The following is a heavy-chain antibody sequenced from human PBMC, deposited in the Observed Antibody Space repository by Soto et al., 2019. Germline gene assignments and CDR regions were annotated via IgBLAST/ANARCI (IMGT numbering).Heavy chain of an antibody. CDR3: ARHVLIVVALGAFDI. V-gene: IGHV4-39*01. D-gene: IGHD3-22*01. CDR1: GGSISSSSYY. CDR2: IYYSGST. J-gene: IGHJ3*02. Sequence: SETLSLTCTVSGGSISSSSYYWGWIRQPPGKGLEWIGSIYYSGSTYYNPSLKSRVTISVDTSKNQFSLKLSSVTAADTAVYYCARHVLIVVALGAFDIWGQGTIVTVSS.